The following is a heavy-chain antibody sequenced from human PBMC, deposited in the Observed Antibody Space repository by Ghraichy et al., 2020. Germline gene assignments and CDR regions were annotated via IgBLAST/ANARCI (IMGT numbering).Heavy chain of an antibody. J-gene: IGHJ4*02. Sequence: GGSLRLSCEASGFTFSSYAMSWVRQAPGKGLEWVSTISGSGGSTYHADSVKGRFTISRDNSKKTLYLQMNSLRAEDTAVYYCARDMDGIAVAGPFDYWGPGTLVTVSS. CDR1: GFTFSSYA. V-gene: IGHV3-23*01. CDR2: ISGSGGST. CDR3: ARDMDGIAVAGPFDY. D-gene: IGHD6-19*01.